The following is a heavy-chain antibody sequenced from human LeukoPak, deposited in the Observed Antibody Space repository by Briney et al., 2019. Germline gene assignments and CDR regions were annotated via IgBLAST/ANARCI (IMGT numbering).Heavy chain of an antibody. D-gene: IGHD1-14*01. J-gene: IGHJ2*01. CDR3: AQLLDDNPIRWYFGL. CDR1: GFTFDDYA. CDR2: ISESGDTP. Sequence: GGSLRLSCAASGFTFDDYAMHWVRQAPGKGLEWVSSISESGDTPYYADSVKGLFTISRDNSKNTLYLQMSSLRAEDTAVYYCAQLLDDNPIRWYFGLWGRGTLVTVSS. V-gene: IGHV3-23*01.